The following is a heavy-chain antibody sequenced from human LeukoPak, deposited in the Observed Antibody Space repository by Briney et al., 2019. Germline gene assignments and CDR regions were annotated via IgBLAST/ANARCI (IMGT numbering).Heavy chain of an antibody. V-gene: IGHV4-59*01. Sequence: SETLSLTCTVSGDFITAYYWSWIWQAPGKGLEWIGYVYYSGKTEYNPSLRSRVTISLEMSNHQFSLKLTSVTAADTAVYYCASNTGTVFDNWGQGALVTVSS. J-gene: IGHJ4*02. CDR3: ASNTGTVFDN. CDR2: VYYSGKT. D-gene: IGHD1-1*01. CDR1: GDFITAYY.